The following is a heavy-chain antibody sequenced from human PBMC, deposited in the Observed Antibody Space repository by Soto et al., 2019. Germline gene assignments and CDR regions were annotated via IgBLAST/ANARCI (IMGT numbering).Heavy chain of an antibody. D-gene: IGHD6-13*01. J-gene: IGHJ4*02. CDR2: MNPNSGGT. V-gene: IGHV1-2*02. CDR1: GYTFSGYF. CDR3: ARGYSSSSWRVFDY. Sequence: QVQLVQSGADVKKPGASVKVSCKTSGYTFSGYFMHWLRQAPGQGLEWMGWMNPNSGGTDYAQNFQGRVSMTWDTSISTADMELSRLRSDDTAIYDCARGYSSSSWRVFDYWGQGTLVTVSS.